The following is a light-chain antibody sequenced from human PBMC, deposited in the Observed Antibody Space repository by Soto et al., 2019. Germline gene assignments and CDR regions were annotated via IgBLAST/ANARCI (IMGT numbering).Light chain of an antibody. J-gene: IGKJ2*01. CDR2: KVS. V-gene: IGKV2-30*01. Sequence: EVVMTQSPLSLPVTLGQPASISCRSSQSLAYIDGNTYLSWFQQRPVQSPRRLIYKVSNRESGVPDRFRGSGSGPDFTLKISRVAAEDVRVYYCMQGTHWPPYTFGQGTKLEIK. CDR1: QSLAYIDGNTY. CDR3: MQGTHWPPYT.